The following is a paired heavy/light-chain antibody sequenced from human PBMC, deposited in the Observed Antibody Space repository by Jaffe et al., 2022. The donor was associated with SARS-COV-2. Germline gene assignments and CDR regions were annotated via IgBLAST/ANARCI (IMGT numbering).Light chain of an antibody. V-gene: IGKV4-1*01. Sequence: DIVMTQSPDSLAVSLGERAAIKCKSSQSVLYSSDKKNYLAWYQQKPGQPPKLLISWASTRESGVPDRFSGSGSGTDFTLTISGLQAEDVAVYYCQQYYSTPPYTFGQGTKLEI. CDR1: QSVLYSSDKKNY. CDR3: QQYYSTPPYT. J-gene: IGKJ2*01. CDR2: WAS.
Heavy chain of an antibody. Sequence: QVQLVESGGGVVQPGRSLRLSCAASGFTFSSYGMQWVRQAPGKGLEWVAIIWYDGSKKYYADSVEGRFTISRDNSKNTLYLQMNSLSVEDTAVYYCARDRYSSSSGRGGYFDYWGQGSLVTVSS. D-gene: IGHD6-6*01. V-gene: IGHV3-33*01. CDR2: IWYDGSKK. CDR3: ARDRYSSSSGRGGYFDY. CDR1: GFTFSSYG. J-gene: IGHJ4*02.